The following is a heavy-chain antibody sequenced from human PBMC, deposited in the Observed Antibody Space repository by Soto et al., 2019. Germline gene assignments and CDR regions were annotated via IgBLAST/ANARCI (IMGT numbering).Heavy chain of an antibody. CDR2: ISDDGSRA. Sequence: PGGSLRLSCTASGFTFSMYWMHWVRQVPGKGPGWVSRISDDGSRADYADSVKGRFTISRDNAKNTLYLEMHVLRADDTAVYYCTRGQRPSSVGTGAFWGQGTPVTVSS. CDR3: TRGQRPSSVGTGAF. V-gene: IGHV3-74*01. J-gene: IGHJ4*02. D-gene: IGHD3-10*01. CDR1: GFTFSMYW.